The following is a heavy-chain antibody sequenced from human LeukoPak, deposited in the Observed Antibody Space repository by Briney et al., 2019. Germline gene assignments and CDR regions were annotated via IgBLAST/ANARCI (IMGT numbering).Heavy chain of an antibody. J-gene: IGHJ4*02. V-gene: IGHV1-18*01. D-gene: IGHD5-12*01. CDR2: ISAYNGNT. CDR1: GDTFSTYG. Sequence: ASVKVSCKASGDTFSTYGLTWVRQAPGQGLEWMGWISAYNGNTNYAQKLQGRVTMTTDTSTSTAYMELRSLRSDDTAVYYCARVLGRDIVATSSSDYWGQGTLVTVSS. CDR3: ARVLGRDIVATSSSDY.